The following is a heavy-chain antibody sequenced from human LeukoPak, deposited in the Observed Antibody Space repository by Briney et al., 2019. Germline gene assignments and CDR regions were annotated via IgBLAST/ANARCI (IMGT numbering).Heavy chain of an antibody. CDR1: GGSISSYY. CDR3: ARSDYDFWSGYSGGFDP. D-gene: IGHD3-3*01. Sequence: SETLSLTCTISGGSISSYYRSWTRQPAGKGLEWIGRIYTSGGTNYNPSLKSRVTMSVDTSKNQFSLKLSSVTAADTAVYYCARSDYDFWSGYSGGFDPWGQGTLVTVSS. J-gene: IGHJ5*02. CDR2: IYTSGGT. V-gene: IGHV4-4*07.